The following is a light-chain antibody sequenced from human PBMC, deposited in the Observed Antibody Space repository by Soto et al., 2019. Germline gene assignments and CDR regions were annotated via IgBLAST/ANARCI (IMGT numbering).Light chain of an antibody. V-gene: IGKV3D-20*02. CDR2: GVS. CDR3: QQRSNWPPIT. CDR1: QSVSSY. Sequence: EIVWTQSPGTLSLSPGERATLSCRASQSVSSYLAWYQQKPCQAPRLLIYGVSSRATGIPDRFSGSGSGTDFTLTISRLEPEDFAVYYCQQRSNWPPITFGQGTRLEIK. J-gene: IGKJ5*01.